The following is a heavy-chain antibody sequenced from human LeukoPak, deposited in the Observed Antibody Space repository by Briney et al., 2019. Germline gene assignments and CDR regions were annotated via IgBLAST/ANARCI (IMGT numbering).Heavy chain of an antibody. CDR2: INHSGST. CDR3: ARGRTRSQPILLWFRELSA. D-gene: IGHD3-10*01. J-gene: IGHJ5*02. Sequence: SETLSLTCAVYGGSISGYYWSWIRQPPGKGLEWIGEINHSGSTNYNPSLKSRVTISVDTSKNQFSLKLSSVTAADTAVYYCARGRTRSQPILLWFRELSAWGQGTLVTVSS. V-gene: IGHV4-34*01. CDR1: GGSISGYY.